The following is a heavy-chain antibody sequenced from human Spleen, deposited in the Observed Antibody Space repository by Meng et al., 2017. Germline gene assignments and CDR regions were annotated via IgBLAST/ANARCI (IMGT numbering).Heavy chain of an antibody. V-gene: IGHV3-74*01. CDR1: GFTFSSYW. J-gene: IGHJ2*01. D-gene: IGHD5-24*01. Sequence: GGSLRLSCAASGFTFSSYWMNCVRQAPGKGLVWVLRIKNDGSIIRYEDSVKGRFTISRDNAKNTLYLQLNSLRAEDTAVYYCARASSWLQYADWDFDHWGHGTLVTVSS. CDR2: IKNDGSII. CDR3: ARASSWLQYADWDFDH.